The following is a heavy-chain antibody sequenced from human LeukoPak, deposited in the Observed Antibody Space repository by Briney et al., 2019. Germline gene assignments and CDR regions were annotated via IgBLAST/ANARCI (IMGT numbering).Heavy chain of an antibody. J-gene: IGHJ6*03. CDR2: IIPIFGTA. V-gene: IGHV1-69*05. CDR3: SSYRGYLAFGYYYMDV. D-gene: IGHD6-25*01. CDR1: GGTFSSWA. Sequence: ASVKVSCKASGGTFSSWAISWVRQAPGKGLDGMGGIIPIFGTAKYAQKFQGRVTITTAESTSTANMELSSLRSEDTAVYYCSSYRGYLAFGYYYMDVWGKGTTVTVSS.